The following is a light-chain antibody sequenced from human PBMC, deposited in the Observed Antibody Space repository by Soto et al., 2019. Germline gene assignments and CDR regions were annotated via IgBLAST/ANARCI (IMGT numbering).Light chain of an antibody. J-gene: IGKJ4*01. CDR3: QQRSSWPLT. Sequence: EIVMTQSPATLSVSPGERATPSCRASQSVTNSFLAWYQQKPGQAPRLLIYDASNRATGIPARFSGSGSGTDFTLTISSLEPEDFAVYYCQQRSSWPLTFGGGTKVDIK. CDR2: DAS. V-gene: IGKV3-11*01. CDR1: QSVTNS.